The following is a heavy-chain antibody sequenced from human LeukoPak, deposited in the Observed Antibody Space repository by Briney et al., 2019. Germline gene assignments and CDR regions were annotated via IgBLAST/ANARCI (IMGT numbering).Heavy chain of an antibody. Sequence: PGGSLRLSCAASGFTFSSYSMNWVRQAPGKGLEWVGFIRSKAYGGTTEYAASVKGRFTISRDDSKSIAYLQMNSLKTEDTAVYYCRRLGYCSSTRCSDFDYWGQGTLVTVSS. CDR3: RRLGYCSSTRCSDFDY. CDR1: GFTFSSYS. D-gene: IGHD2-2*01. V-gene: IGHV3-49*04. J-gene: IGHJ4*02. CDR2: IRSKAYGGTT.